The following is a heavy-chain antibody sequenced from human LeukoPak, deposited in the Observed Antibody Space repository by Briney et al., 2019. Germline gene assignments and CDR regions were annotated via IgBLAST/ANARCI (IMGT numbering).Heavy chain of an antibody. CDR1: GFSFTSDG. J-gene: IGHJ4*02. V-gene: IGHV3-23*01. CDR2: ISGSGGSP. CDR3: ARGVEPLAANTLAY. Sequence: HPGGSLRLSCIGSGFSFTSDGMSISWVRQAPGKGLEWVSSISGSGGSPFYADSVEGRFTISRDNSKNTLYLEMNSLSPDDTAVYYCARGVEPLAANTLAYWGQGTLVTVSS. D-gene: IGHD1-14*01.